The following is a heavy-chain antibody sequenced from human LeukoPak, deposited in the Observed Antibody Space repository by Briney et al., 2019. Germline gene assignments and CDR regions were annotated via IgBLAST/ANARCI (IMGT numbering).Heavy chain of an antibody. CDR2: FDPEDGET. CDR1: GYTLTELS. J-gene: IGHJ4*02. D-gene: IGHD6-19*01. V-gene: IGHV1-24*01. Sequence: ASVKVSCKVSGYTLTELSMHWVRQAPGKGLEWMGGFDPEDGETIYAQKFQGRVTMTEDTSTDTAYMELSSLRSEDTAVYYCATVSFSSGGKFDYWGQGTLDTVSS. CDR3: ATVSFSSGGKFDY.